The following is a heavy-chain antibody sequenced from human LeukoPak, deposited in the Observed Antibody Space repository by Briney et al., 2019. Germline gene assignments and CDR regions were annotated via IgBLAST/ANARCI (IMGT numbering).Heavy chain of an antibody. CDR3: AKDGALDY. CDR1: GFTFSSYA. J-gene: IGHJ4*02. V-gene: IGHV3-23*01. CDR2: VSGSGGST. Sequence: GGSLRLSCAASGFTFSSYAMSWVREAPGKGLEWVSAVSGSGGSTYYADSVKGRFSISRDISKNTLYLQMNSLRAEDTAVYYCAKDGALDYWGQGTLVTVSS. D-gene: IGHD3-16*01.